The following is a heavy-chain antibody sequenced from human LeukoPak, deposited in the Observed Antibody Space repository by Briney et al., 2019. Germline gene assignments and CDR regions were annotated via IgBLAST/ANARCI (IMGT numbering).Heavy chain of an antibody. Sequence: GGSLRLSCAMSGFTVSGNYMGWVRQAPGKGLEWVSTLYSGGDTYYADSVKGRFTISRDNSKNSLYLQMNSLRAEDTAVYYCARMWVMDREPGPFDYWGQGTLVTVSS. CDR1: GFTVSGNY. V-gene: IGHV3-53*01. CDR2: LYSGGDT. CDR3: ARMWVMDREPGPFDY. D-gene: IGHD2-8*01. J-gene: IGHJ4*02.